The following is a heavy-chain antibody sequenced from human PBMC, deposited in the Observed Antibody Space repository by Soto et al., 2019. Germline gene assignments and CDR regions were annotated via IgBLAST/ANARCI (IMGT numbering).Heavy chain of an antibody. CDR1: GYTFTSYY. Sequence: ASVKVSCKASGYTFTSYYLHWVRQAPGQGLEWLGIINPIGGSTTYAQKFQDRVTMTRDTSTTTVYMELSSLRSEDTAVYYCARSEQFYGSGSYYANWFDPWGQGTLVTVSS. D-gene: IGHD3-10*01. CDR3: ARSEQFYGSGSYYANWFDP. CDR2: INPIGGST. V-gene: IGHV1-46*01. J-gene: IGHJ5*02.